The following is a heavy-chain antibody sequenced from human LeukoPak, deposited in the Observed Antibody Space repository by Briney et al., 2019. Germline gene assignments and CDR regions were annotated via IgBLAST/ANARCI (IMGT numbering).Heavy chain of an antibody. V-gene: IGHV3-NL1*01. Sequence: GGSLRLSCAASGFTFSSYGMHWVRQAPGKGLEWVSTINKSGGTTYYADSVKGRFTISRDNSKNTLYLQMDSPRVEDTAVYYCAKGRGTITMVRGVIISYFDYWGQGTLVTVSS. J-gene: IGHJ4*02. CDR3: AKGRGTITMVRGVIISYFDY. D-gene: IGHD3-10*01. CDR1: GFTFSSYG. CDR2: INKSGGTT.